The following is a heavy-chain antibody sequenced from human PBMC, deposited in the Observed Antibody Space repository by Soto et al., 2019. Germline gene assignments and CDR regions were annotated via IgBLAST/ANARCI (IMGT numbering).Heavy chain of an antibody. Sequence: SVKVSCKASGFTFTSSAMQWVRQARGQRLEWIGWIVVGSGNTNYAQKFKERVTITRDISTSTAYMELSSLRSEDTAVFYCAAADCSSTSCYVLDAFDIWGQGTMVTVSS. D-gene: IGHD2-2*01. J-gene: IGHJ3*02. V-gene: IGHV1-58*02. CDR3: AAADCSSTSCYVLDAFDI. CDR1: GFTFTSSA. CDR2: IVVGSGNT.